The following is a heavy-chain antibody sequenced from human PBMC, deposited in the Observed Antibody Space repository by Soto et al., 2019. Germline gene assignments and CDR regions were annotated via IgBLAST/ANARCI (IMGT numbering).Heavy chain of an antibody. D-gene: IGHD2-21*02. CDR1: GYTFTSYA. CDR2: INAGNGNT. J-gene: IGHJ4*02. V-gene: IGHV1-3*01. Sequence: ASVKVSCKASGYTFTSYAMHWVRQAPGQRLEWMGWINAGNGNTKYSQKFQGRVTITRDTSASTAYMELSSLRSEDTAVYYCARSSVVGTALDYWGQGTPVTVSA. CDR3: ARSSVVGTALDY.